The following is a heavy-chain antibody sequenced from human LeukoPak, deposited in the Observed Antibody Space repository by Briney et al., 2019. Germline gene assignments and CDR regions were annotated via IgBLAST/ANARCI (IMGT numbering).Heavy chain of an antibody. CDR2: ISSSSSTI. CDR3: ARNLRDYYGSGSYDY. J-gene: IGHJ4*02. V-gene: IGHV3-48*02. Sequence: GGSLRLSCAASGFTFSSYSMNWVRQAPGKGLEWVSYISSSSSTIYHADSVKGRFTISRDNAKNSLYLQMNSLRDEDTAVYYCARNLRDYYGSGSYDYWGQGTLVTVSS. CDR1: GFTFSSYS. D-gene: IGHD3-10*01.